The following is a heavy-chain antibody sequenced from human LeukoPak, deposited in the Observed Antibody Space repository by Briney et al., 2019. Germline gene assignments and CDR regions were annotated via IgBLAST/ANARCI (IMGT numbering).Heavy chain of an antibody. D-gene: IGHD3-10*01. V-gene: IGHV4-39*07. CDR1: GGSISSSSYY. CDR2: IYYSGST. Sequence: PSETLSLTCTVSGGSISSSSYYWGWIRQPPGKGLEWIGTIYYSGSTYYNPSLKSRVTISVDTSKNQFSLKLNSVTAADTAVYYCARDIGLVRGIIMAHWGQGTQVTVSS. J-gene: IGHJ4*02. CDR3: ARDIGLVRGIIMAH.